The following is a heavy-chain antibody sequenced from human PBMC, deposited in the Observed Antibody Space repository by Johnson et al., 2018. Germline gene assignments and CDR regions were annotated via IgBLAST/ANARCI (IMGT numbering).Heavy chain of an antibody. CDR3: TTSWAGLTTVTTRSGAFDI. CDR1: GFTFSSYW. Sequence: VQLVQSGGGLVQPGGSLRLSCAASGFTFSSYWMSWVRQAPGKGLEWVANMQQDGSEKYYVDSVKGRFTISRDNAKNSLNLQMNSLKTEDTAVYYCTTSWAGLTTVTTRSGAFDIWGQGTMVTVSS. CDR2: MQQDGSEK. D-gene: IGHD4-17*01. V-gene: IGHV3-7*03. J-gene: IGHJ3*02.